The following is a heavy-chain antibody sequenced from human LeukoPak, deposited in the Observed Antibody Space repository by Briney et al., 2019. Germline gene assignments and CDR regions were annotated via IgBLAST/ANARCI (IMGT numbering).Heavy chain of an antibody. Sequence: SETLSLTCTVSGGSISSISYYWSWIRQPAGKGLEWIGRIYTSGSTNYNPSLKSRVTISVDTSKNQFSLRLSSVTAADTALYYCARAAVTTTYFDFWGQGTLDTVSS. CDR3: ARAAVTTTYFDF. V-gene: IGHV4-61*02. D-gene: IGHD4-17*01. CDR1: GGSISSISYY. CDR2: IYTSGST. J-gene: IGHJ4*02.